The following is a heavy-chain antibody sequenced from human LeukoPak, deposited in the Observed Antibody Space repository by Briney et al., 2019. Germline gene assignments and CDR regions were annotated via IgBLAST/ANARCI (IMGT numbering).Heavy chain of an antibody. J-gene: IGHJ5*02. D-gene: IGHD4-11*01. CDR2: ISSSGSTI. Sequence: GGSLRLSCAASGFTFSDYYMSWIRHAPGKGLEWVSYISSSGSTIYYADSVKGRFTISRDNAKNSLYLQMNSLRAEDTAVYYCARTPATHTVTTTNWFDPWGQGTLVTVSS. CDR1: GFTFSDYY. V-gene: IGHV3-11*01. CDR3: ARTPATHTVTTTNWFDP.